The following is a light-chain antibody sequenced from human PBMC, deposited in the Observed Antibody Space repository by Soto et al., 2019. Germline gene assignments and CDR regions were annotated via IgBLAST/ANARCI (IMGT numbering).Light chain of an antibody. CDR1: QSVASN. V-gene: IGKV3-15*01. CDR3: QQYHNWPPQYT. J-gene: IGKJ2*01. CDR2: GAS. Sequence: EIVMTQSPASLSVSPGDGATLSCRASQSVASNVAWYPQKPGQGPRLLIHGASTRAVGVPARFSGSGSVTDFTLTINSLQSEDFAVYYCQQYHNWPPQYTFGQGTKLQIK.